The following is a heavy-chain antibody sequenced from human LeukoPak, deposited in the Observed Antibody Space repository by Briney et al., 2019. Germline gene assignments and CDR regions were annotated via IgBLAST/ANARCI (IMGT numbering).Heavy chain of an antibody. J-gene: IGHJ4*02. V-gene: IGHV3-20*03. D-gene: IGHD3-3*01. Sequence: GGSLTLSYVPSRFSFHDCGLRWVRPPPRKGVAWVACINWHGGSTEHEASPKGRFNISRGNAQNSLYLQIESLRPEDTACDYCARVVFWSDYNHQFDYWGQGTLVTVSS. CDR3: ARVVFWSDYNHQFDY. CDR1: RFSFHDCG. CDR2: INWHGGST.